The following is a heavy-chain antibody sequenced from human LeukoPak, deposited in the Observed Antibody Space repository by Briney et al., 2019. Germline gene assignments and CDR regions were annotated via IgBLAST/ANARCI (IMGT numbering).Heavy chain of an antibody. CDR1: GGSVSSNSAA. CDR3: ARSAGYSYGSDLDY. J-gene: IGHJ4*02. D-gene: IGHD5-18*01. V-gene: IGHV6-1*01. Sequence: SQTLSLTCAISGGSVSSNSAAWNWIRQSPSRGLEWLGRTYYRSKWYNDYAVSVKSRITINPDTSKNQFSLQLNSVTPEDTAVYYCARSAGYSYGSDLDYWGQGTLVTVSS. CDR2: TYYRSKWYN.